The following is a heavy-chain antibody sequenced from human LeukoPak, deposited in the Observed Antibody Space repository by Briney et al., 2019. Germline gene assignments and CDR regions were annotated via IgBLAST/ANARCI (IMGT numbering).Heavy chain of an antibody. V-gene: IGHV3-23*01. CDR2: ISGSAGKI. CDR3: AGRPTGYSSGYVY. D-gene: IGHD5-18*01. J-gene: IGHJ4*02. Sequence: GGSLRLSCVASGFTFSNYAMSWVRQAPEKGLDWVSVISGSAGKIRYADSVKGRFTISRDNSENTVYPQMNNLRAEDTALYYCAGRPTGYSSGYVYWGQGALVTVSS. CDR1: GFTFSNYA.